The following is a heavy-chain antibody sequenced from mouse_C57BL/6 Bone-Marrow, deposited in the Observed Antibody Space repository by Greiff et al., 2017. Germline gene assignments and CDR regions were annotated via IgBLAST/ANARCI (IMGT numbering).Heavy chain of an antibody. CDR1: GYTFTNYW. V-gene: IGHV1-63*01. Sequence: QVQLQQSGAELVRPGTSVKMSCKASGYTFTNYWIGWAKQRPGHGLEWIGDIYPGGGYTNYNEKFKGKATLTADKSSSPAYMQFSSLTSEASAIYYCARGGVSYWYFDVWGTGTTVTVSS. J-gene: IGHJ1*03. CDR3: ARGGVSYWYFDV. CDR2: IYPGGGYT. D-gene: IGHD2-13*01.